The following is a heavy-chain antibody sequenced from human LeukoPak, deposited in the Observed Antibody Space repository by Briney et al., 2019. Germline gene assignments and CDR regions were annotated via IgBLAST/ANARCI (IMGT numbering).Heavy chain of an antibody. V-gene: IGHV4-59*01. CDR1: GGSISSYY. J-gene: IGHJ6*02. D-gene: IGHD4-17*01. Sequence: SETLSLTCTVSGGSISSYYWSWIRQPPGKGLEWIGYIYYSGSTNYNPSLKSRVTISVDTSKNQFSLKLSSVTAADTAVYYCARLSDYGDYIRHGMDVWGQGTTVTVSS. CDR3: ARLSDYGDYIRHGMDV. CDR2: IYYSGST.